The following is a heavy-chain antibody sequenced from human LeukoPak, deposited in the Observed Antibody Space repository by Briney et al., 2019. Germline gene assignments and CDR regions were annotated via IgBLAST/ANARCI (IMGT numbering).Heavy chain of an antibody. Sequence: PSETLSLTCTVTGGSISSYCWSWIRQPPGKGREWIGYIYYSGSTNYNPSLKSRVTISVDTSKNQFSLKLSSVTAADTAVYYCARSKFGDDGTYWGQGTQVTVSS. J-gene: IGHJ4*02. CDR2: IYYSGST. D-gene: IGHD2-21*02. V-gene: IGHV4-59*01. CDR1: GGSISSYC. CDR3: ARSKFGDDGTY.